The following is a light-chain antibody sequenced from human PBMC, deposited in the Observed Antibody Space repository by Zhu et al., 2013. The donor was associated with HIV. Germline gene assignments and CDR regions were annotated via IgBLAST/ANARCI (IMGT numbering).Light chain of an antibody. V-gene: IGLV2-14*01. CDR2: EVK. Sequence: PGQSVTISCTGTSSDVGGYNYVSWYQQHPGKAPKLIIYEVKNRPSGVSNRFSVSKSGNTASLTISGLQAEDEADYYCSSYTSSSTLVFGTGTKVTVL. CDR3: SSYTSSSTLV. J-gene: IGLJ1*01. CDR1: SSDVGGYNY.